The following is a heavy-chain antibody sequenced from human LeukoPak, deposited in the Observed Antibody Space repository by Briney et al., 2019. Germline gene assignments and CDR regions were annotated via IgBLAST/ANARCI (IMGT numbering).Heavy chain of an antibody. CDR2: IMSKSDGGTT. CDR3: SSGTPGDY. CDR1: GITFREAW. D-gene: IGHD1-26*01. V-gene: IGHV3-15*01. Sequence: GGSLRLSCAASGITFREAWLSWVRQAPGKGLEWVGRIMSKSDGGTTDYAAPVKGRFTISRDDSTNTLYLQMNSLKIEDTAVYYCSSGTPGDYWGQGTLVTVSS. J-gene: IGHJ4*02.